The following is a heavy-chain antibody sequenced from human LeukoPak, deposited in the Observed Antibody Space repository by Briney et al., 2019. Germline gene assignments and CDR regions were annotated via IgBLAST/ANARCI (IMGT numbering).Heavy chain of an antibody. J-gene: IGHJ4*02. CDR2: IYYSGST. Sequence: GSLRLSCAASGFTFSSYSMNWVRQAPGKGLEWIGSIYYSGSTYYNPSLKSRVTISVDTSKNQFSLKLSSVTAADTAVYYCASPAVAGHDYWGQGTLVTVSS. V-gene: IGHV4-59*05. CDR1: GFTFSSYSMN. D-gene: IGHD6-19*01. CDR3: ASPAVAGHDY.